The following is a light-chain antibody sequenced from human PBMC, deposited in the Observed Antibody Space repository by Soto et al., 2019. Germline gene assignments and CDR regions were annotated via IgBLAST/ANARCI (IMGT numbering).Light chain of an antibody. CDR3: QQYKASPWT. J-gene: IGKJ1*01. CDR2: QAS. Sequence: DIQMTQSPSTLSSSVGDTVTIACRASQSISVWLAWYRQKAGKAPKLLIYQASNLESGVPSRFRGSGSGTEFTLSINRLQPEDFATYYCQQYKASPWTFGQGTKVELK. V-gene: IGKV1-5*03. CDR1: QSISVW.